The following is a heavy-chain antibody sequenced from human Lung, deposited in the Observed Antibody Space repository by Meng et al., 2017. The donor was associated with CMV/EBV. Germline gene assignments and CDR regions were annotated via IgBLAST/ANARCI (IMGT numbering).Heavy chain of an antibody. CDR3: ARAAARPSDWFDP. V-gene: IGHV2-5*02. J-gene: IGHJ5*02. Sequence: ILLKESGPTLVNPTQTLPLTCTFSGFSLSTSGVGVGWIRQPPGKALECLAIIYGDDEKRYSPSLESRLTVTKDTSKNQVVLTMTNMVPVDTATYYCARAAARPSDWFDPWGQGTLVTVSS. CDR2: IYGDDEK. CDR1: GFSLSTSGVG. D-gene: IGHD6-6*01.